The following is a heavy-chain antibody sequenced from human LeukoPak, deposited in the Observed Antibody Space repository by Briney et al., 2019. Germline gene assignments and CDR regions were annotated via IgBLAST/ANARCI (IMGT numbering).Heavy chain of an antibody. CDR3: ARGKWEPLDY. J-gene: IGHJ4*02. V-gene: IGHV3-48*03. D-gene: IGHD1-26*01. CDR1: GFTFSSYE. CDR2: ISSSGRTK. Sequence: PGGSLRLSCAASGFTFSSYEMNWVRQAPGKGLEWVSYISSSGRTKYYADSVKGRFTISRDNAKNSLYLQMNSLRAEDTAVYYCARGKWEPLDYWGQGTLVTASS.